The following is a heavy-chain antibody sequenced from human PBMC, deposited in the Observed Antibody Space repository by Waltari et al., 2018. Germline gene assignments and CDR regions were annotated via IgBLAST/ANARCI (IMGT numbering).Heavy chain of an antibody. V-gene: IGHV4-39*07. Sequence: QLQLQESGPGLVKPSETLSLTCTVSGDSISSNSYYWGWIRQPPGKGLAWIGSIDHSWRPYYNPSLKSRLTISVDTSTNQFSLKLTSVTAADTAVYYCARVVYCDFWSGYIGWFDPWGQGTLVTVSS. CDR1: GDSISSNSYY. D-gene: IGHD3-3*01. J-gene: IGHJ5*02. CDR2: IDHSWRP. CDR3: ARVVYCDFWSGYIGWFDP.